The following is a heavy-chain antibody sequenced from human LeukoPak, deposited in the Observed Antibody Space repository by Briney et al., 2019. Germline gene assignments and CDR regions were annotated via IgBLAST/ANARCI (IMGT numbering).Heavy chain of an antibody. Sequence: AASLKISCEGSGSFFTSYWITWVRPLPEKGLEWMGIIYPGDSDTKYGLSFQGHVTNSADKALSTDYLQWSSLKAPDTAMYYCARRSYSGKDFDYWGQGTLVSVSS. V-gene: IGHV5-51*01. CDR1: GSFFTSYW. J-gene: IGHJ4*02. D-gene: IGHD4-23*01. CDR3: ARRSYSGKDFDY. CDR2: IYPGDSDT.